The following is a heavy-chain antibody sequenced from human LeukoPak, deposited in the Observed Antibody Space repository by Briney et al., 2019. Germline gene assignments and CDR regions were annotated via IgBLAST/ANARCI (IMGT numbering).Heavy chain of an antibody. D-gene: IGHD6-13*01. J-gene: IGHJ5*02. CDR3: ARDHGYSSSRTARPRINWFDL. Sequence: ASVKVSCKASGYTFTGYYIHWVRQAPGQGLEWMGWINPNSGGTNYAQKFQGRVTMTGDTSISTVYMELSRLRSDDTAVYHCARDHGYSSSRTARPRINWFDLWGQGTLVTVSS. CDR1: GYTFTGYY. CDR2: INPNSGGT. V-gene: IGHV1-2*02.